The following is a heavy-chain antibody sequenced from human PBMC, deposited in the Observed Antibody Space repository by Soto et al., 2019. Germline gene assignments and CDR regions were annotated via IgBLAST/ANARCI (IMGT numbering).Heavy chain of an antibody. CDR3: ARDALRCSGGTCLDY. CDR1: GFTFSSFS. D-gene: IGHD2-15*01. Sequence: EVQLMESGGGLVQPGGSLRLSCAASGFTFSSFSMHWVRQAPGKGLEWVSYISSSSSTIYYADSVRGRFTISRDNAKNSLYLQMNSLRDEDTAVFYCARDALRCSGGTCLDYWGQGTLVTVSS. CDR2: ISSSSSTI. J-gene: IGHJ4*02. V-gene: IGHV3-48*02.